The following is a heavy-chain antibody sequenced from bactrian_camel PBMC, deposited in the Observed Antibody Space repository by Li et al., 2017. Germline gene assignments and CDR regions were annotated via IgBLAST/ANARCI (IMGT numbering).Heavy chain of an antibody. V-gene: IGHV3S63*01. CDR1: GFTITYTC. J-gene: IGHJ4*01. CDR3: AASRRRRRYGEVAFLLSQYEYDF. Sequence: HVQLVESGGGSVQAGGSLRLSCSASGFTITYTCMAWFRQAPGKEREVVARISTGSGSTRYDDSVKGRFTVSADNGRNTVYLQMNSLKPEDTGTYSCAASRRRRRYGEVAFLLSQYEYDFWGQGTQVTVS. D-gene: IGHD1*01. CDR2: ISTGSGST.